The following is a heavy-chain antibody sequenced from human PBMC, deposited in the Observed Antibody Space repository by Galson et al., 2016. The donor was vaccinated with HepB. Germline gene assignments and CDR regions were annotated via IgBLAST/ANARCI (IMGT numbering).Heavy chain of an antibody. CDR1: GYTFINYG. CDR3: ARGVGATERLPYSFDY. Sequence: SVKVSCMASGYTFINYGINWVRQAPGQGLEWMGRINIKNGNTTYGEKFQGRVTMTTNTPSSTAYMDLSSLRSEDTAVFYCARGVGATERLPYSFDYWGQGSLVTVSS. CDR2: INIKNGNT. D-gene: IGHD1-26*01. J-gene: IGHJ4*02. V-gene: IGHV1-18*01.